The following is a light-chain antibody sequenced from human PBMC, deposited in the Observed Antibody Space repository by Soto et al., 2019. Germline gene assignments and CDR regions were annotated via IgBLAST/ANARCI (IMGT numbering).Light chain of an antibody. J-gene: IGKJ1*01. V-gene: IGKV3D-15*01. Sequence: EVMMTQSPATLSVSPGGRATLSCRASQSISDTLAWYQQKPGQAPRLLIYADSNRATGIPARFSGSGSGTDFTLTISSLQSEDFAVYYCQQYNNWPWTFGQGTKVDIK. CDR2: ADS. CDR3: QQYNNWPWT. CDR1: QSISDT.